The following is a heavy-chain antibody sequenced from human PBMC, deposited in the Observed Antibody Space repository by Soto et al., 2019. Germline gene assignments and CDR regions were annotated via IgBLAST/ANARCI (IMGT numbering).Heavy chain of an antibody. J-gene: IGHJ4*02. V-gene: IGHV4-39*01. Sequence: QLQLQESGPGLVKPSETLSLTCTVSGGSISSSSYYWGWIRQPPGKGLEWIGSIYYSGSTYYNPSLKSRVTISVDSSKNQFSLKLSSVTAADTAVYYCARHGSEYSSGWYDSPMSVFDYWGQGTLVTVSS. CDR2: IYYSGST. CDR1: GGSISSSSYY. D-gene: IGHD6-19*01. CDR3: ARHGSEYSSGWYDSPMSVFDY.